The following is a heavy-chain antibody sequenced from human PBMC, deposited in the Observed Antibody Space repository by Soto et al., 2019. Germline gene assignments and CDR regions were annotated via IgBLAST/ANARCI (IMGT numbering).Heavy chain of an antibody. CDR2: IHYSGST. Sequence: QVQLQESGPGLVKPSETLSLTCTVSGGSVSSTSYYWSWIRQPPGKGLEWIGYIHYSGSTNYNPSFKNRVTISVDTSKNQFSLKLSSVTAADTAVFYCVRAWEHLYFDYWGQGTLVTVSS. CDR3: VRAWEHLYFDY. V-gene: IGHV4-61*01. CDR1: GGSVSSTSYY. J-gene: IGHJ4*02. D-gene: IGHD1-26*01.